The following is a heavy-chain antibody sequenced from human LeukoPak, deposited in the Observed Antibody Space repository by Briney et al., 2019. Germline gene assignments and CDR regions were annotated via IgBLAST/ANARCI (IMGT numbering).Heavy chain of an antibody. Sequence: SEALSLTCTVSGGSISTYYWSWIRQPPGKGLEWIGYIYYSGSTNYNPSLKSRITISVDTSRNQFSLSLSSVTAADTAVYYCARGTVQMGMGERYFDNWGQGTLVTVSP. D-gene: IGHD1-1*01. J-gene: IGHJ4*02. CDR2: IYYSGST. CDR3: ARGTVQMGMGERYFDN. CDR1: GGSISTYY. V-gene: IGHV4-59*01.